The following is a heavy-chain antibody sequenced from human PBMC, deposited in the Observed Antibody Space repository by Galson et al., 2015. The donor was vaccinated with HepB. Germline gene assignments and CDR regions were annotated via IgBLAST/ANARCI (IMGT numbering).Heavy chain of an antibody. CDR3: ARLESREVAGPFDY. CDR1: GSSHY. V-gene: IGHV4-39*01. CDR2: IHYSGTT. Sequence: TLSLTCTVSGSSHYWGWIRQPPGKGLEWIGSIHYSGTTYYNPSLKSRVTISIDTSTNQLSLKVNSVTATDTAVYYCARLESREVAGPFDYWGQGILITVSS. D-gene: IGHD6-19*01. J-gene: IGHJ4*02.